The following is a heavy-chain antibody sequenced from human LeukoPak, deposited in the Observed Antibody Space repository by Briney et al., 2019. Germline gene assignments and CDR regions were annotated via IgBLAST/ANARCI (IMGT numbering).Heavy chain of an antibody. Sequence: GASVKVSCKASGGTFSSYAIGWVRQAPGQGLEWMGRIIPILGIANYAQKFQGRVTITADKSTSTAYMELSSLRSEDTAVYYCARDGGSSWYGYYYYYYGMDVWGQGTTVTVSS. CDR3: ARDGGSSWYGYYYYYYGMDV. J-gene: IGHJ6*02. CDR2: IIPILGIA. D-gene: IGHD6-13*01. CDR1: GGTFSSYA. V-gene: IGHV1-69*04.